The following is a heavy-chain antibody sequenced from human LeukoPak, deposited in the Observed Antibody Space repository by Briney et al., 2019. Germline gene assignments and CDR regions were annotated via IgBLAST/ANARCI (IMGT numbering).Heavy chain of an antibody. CDR2: INSDGSWT. V-gene: IGHV3-74*01. D-gene: IGHD6-13*01. CDR1: GNYW. CDR3: ARAGRVGSSWYSYFDY. J-gene: IGHJ4*02. Sequence: GGSLRLSCAASGNYWMHWVRQVPGKGLVWVSHINSDGSWTSYADSVKGRFTISKDNAKNTVYLQMNSLRAEDTAVYYCARAGRVGSSWYSYFDYWGQGTLVTVSS.